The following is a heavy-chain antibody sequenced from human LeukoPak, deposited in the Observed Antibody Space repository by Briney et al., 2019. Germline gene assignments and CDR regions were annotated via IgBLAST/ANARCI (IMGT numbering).Heavy chain of an antibody. CDR2: IYYSGST. Sequence: PSETLSLTCTVSGGSISGSSYYWGWIRQPPGKGLEWIGSIYYSGSTYYNPSLKSRVTISVDTSKNQFSLKLSSVTAADTAVYYCARHNSPYYYDSSGTNQFDYWGPGTLVTVSS. J-gene: IGHJ4*02. CDR1: GGSISGSSYY. D-gene: IGHD3-22*01. V-gene: IGHV4-39*01. CDR3: ARHNSPYYYDSSGTNQFDY.